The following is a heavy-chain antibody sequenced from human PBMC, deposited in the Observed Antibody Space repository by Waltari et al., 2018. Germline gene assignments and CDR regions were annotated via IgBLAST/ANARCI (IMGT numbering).Heavy chain of an antibody. D-gene: IGHD2-15*01. V-gene: IGHV3-21*01. CDR2: ISSSSRYI. CDR1: GFTFGSYS. J-gene: IGHJ4*02. CDR3: ARDHSTDPSFDY. Sequence: VQLVESGGGLVKPGGSLRLSCAASGFTFGSYSMNWVRQSPGKGLEWVSSISSSSRYIYYADSVRGRTTTSRDNAKTSLYLLMNRLRAEDTVLYYCARDHSTDPSFDYWGQGTLVIVSS.